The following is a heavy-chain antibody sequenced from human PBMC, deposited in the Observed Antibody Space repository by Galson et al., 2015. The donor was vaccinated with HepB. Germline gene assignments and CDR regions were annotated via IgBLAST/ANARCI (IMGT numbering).Heavy chain of an antibody. CDR3: ATQGSTVTTYLGY. V-gene: IGHV3-7*03. D-gene: IGHD4-17*01. CDR1: GFTFSSYW. J-gene: IGHJ4*02. Sequence: SLRLSCAASGFTFSSYWMSWVRQAPGKGLEWVANIKQDGSEKYYVDSVKGRFTISRDNAKNSLYLQMNSLRAEDTAVYYCATQGSTVTTYLGYWGQGTLVTVSS. CDR2: IKQDGSEK.